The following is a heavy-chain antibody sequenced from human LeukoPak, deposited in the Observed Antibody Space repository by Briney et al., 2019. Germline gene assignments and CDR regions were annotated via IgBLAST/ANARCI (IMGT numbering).Heavy chain of an antibody. Sequence: KPSETLSLTCTVSGGSISNYYWSWIRKPPRKGLEWIGYIYYSGGTNYNPSLKSRVTISLDTSKNQFSLKLSSVTAADTAVYYCARFCSSTSCYGFDPWGQGTLVTVSS. D-gene: IGHD2-2*01. CDR1: GGSISNYY. J-gene: IGHJ5*02. V-gene: IGHV4-59*01. CDR2: IYYSGGT. CDR3: ARFCSSTSCYGFDP.